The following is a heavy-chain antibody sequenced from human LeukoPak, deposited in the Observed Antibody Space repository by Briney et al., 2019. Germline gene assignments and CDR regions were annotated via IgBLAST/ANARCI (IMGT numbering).Heavy chain of an antibody. V-gene: IGHV1-2*02. J-gene: IGHJ4*02. CDR3: AREVIYYFDY. CDR1: GYTFTAYY. CDR2: INPNSGGT. D-gene: IGHD3-10*01. Sequence: EASVKVSCKASGYTFTAYYMHWVRQAPGQGLEWMGWINPNSGGTNYAQTFQGRVTMTSDTSISTAYMELSRLRSDDTAVYYCAREVIYYFDYWGQGTLVTAAS.